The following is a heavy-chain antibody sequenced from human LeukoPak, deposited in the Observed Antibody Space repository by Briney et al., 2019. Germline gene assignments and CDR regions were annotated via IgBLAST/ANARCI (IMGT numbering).Heavy chain of an antibody. CDR3: ARDGAVAGTAFPEY. CDR1: GHTFTGYY. J-gene: IGHJ4*02. D-gene: IGHD6-19*01. Sequence: ASEKVSCKASGHTFTGYYIHWERHAIGQGLEWMGWINPNSDGTKCAQKFQGSVTRTRDTSISTAYMELSSLRSVDTALYYGARDGAVAGTAFPEYGGQGTVVSVS. CDR2: INPNSDGT. V-gene: IGHV1-2*02.